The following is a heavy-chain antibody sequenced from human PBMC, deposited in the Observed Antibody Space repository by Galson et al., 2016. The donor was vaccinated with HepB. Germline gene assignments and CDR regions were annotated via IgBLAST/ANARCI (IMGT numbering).Heavy chain of an antibody. D-gene: IGHD5-12*01. CDR2: TYYRSKWYN. CDR3: ARVRSGYSGYANPYYYGMDV. Sequence: CAISGDSVSSNSATWNWIRQSPSRGLERLGRTYYRSKWYNDYALSVKSRITINPDTSKNQFSLQLNSVTPEDTAAYYCARVRSGYSGYANPYYYGMDVWGQGTTVTVSS. V-gene: IGHV6-1*01. CDR1: GDSVSSNSAT. J-gene: IGHJ6*02.